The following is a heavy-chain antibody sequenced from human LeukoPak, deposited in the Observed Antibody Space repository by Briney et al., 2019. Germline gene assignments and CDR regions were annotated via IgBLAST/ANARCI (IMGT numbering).Heavy chain of an antibody. CDR2: VYYSGST. Sequence: PGGSLTLSCAASGFTFSSYAMSWVRQPPGKGLEWIGSVYYSGSTYYNPSLKSRVTISVDTSRNQFSLRLSSVTAADTALYYCAREFGDYYESPGAFDIWGQGTMVTVSS. J-gene: IGHJ3*02. CDR3: AREFGDYYESPGAFDI. CDR1: GFTFSSYA. D-gene: IGHD3-22*01. V-gene: IGHV4-39*07.